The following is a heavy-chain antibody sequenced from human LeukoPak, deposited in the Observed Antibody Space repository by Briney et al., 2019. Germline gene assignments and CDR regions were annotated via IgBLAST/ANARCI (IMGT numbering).Heavy chain of an antibody. V-gene: IGHV3-21*01. CDR1: GFTFSSYS. CDR2: ISSSSSYI. D-gene: IGHD6-13*01. J-gene: IGHJ4*02. Sequence: GGSLRLSCAASGFTFSSYSINSVRQAPGKGLGWVSSISSSSSYIYYADSVKGRFTISRDNAKNSLYLQMNSLRAEDTAVYYCARNPGQQLYFDYWGQGTLVTVPS. CDR3: ARNPGQQLYFDY.